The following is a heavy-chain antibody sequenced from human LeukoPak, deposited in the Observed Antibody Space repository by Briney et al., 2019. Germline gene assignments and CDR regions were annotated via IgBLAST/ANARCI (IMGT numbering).Heavy chain of an antibody. D-gene: IGHD1-1*01. J-gene: IGHJ5*02. V-gene: IGHV4-34*01. Sequence: SETLSLTCAVYGGSFSGYYWSWIRQPPGKGLEWIGEINHSGSTNYNPSLKSRVTISVDTSKNQFSLKLSSVTAADTAVYYCARVSGKRRGWFDLWGQGTLVTVSS. CDR2: INHSGST. CDR1: GGSFSGYY. CDR3: ARVSGKRRGWFDL.